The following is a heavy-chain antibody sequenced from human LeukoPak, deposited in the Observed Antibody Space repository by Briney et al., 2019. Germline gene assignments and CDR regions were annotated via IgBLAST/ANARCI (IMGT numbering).Heavy chain of an antibody. J-gene: IGHJ6*02. D-gene: IGHD4-17*01. V-gene: IGHV4-30-2*01. CDR1: GASIDAAGYS. CDR2: IYHGGRT. Sequence: SETLSLTCAVSGASIDAAGYSWNWIRQARGKDLEWIGNIYHGGRTSYKSSLKSRVTISVDTSKNHFSLKLTSVTAADTAVYYCARTFQAPSYGDSDSRTKYPYSMDVWGQGTMVAVSS. CDR3: ARTFQAPSYGDSDSRTKYPYSMDV.